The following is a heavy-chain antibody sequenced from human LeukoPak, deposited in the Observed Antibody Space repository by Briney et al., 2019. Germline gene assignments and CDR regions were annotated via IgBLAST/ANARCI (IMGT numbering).Heavy chain of an antibody. D-gene: IGHD3-10*01. CDR3: ARDPGGITMVRGVIDY. Sequence: GASVKVSCKASGYTFTSYGISWVRQAPGQGLEWMGWISAYNGNTNYAQKLQGRVTMTTDTSTSTAYMELRSLRSDETAVYYCARDPGGITMVRGVIDYWGQGTLVTVSS. J-gene: IGHJ4*02. CDR2: ISAYNGNT. V-gene: IGHV1-18*01. CDR1: GYTFTSYG.